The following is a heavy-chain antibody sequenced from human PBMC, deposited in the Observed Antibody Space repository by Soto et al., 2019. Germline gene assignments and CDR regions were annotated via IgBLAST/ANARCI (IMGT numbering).Heavy chain of an antibody. D-gene: IGHD4-17*01. Sequence: SETLSLTCTVAGGSIRDYCWPWIRQPPGKGLEWIGYIYYIGRTNYNPSLKSRVSISVDTSKNHFSLQLRSVTAADTAVYYCARVGGDDFGDSGGFDYWGQGTLVTVSS. CDR2: IYYIGRT. V-gene: IGHV4-59*01. CDR1: GGSIRDYC. J-gene: IGHJ4*02. CDR3: ARVGGDDFGDSGGFDY.